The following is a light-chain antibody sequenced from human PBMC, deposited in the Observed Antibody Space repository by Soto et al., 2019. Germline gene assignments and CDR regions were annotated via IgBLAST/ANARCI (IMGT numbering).Light chain of an antibody. CDR1: QTIISW. V-gene: IGKV1-5*01. Sequence: DIQMTQSPSTLSASVGDRVTITCRASQTIISWLAWYQQKPGKAPNLLIYDASTFERGVPSRFSGTGSGTEFTLTIDRLQPDDFATYYCQQYHTSSITFGQGTRLEIK. CDR2: DAS. CDR3: QQYHTSSIT. J-gene: IGKJ5*01.